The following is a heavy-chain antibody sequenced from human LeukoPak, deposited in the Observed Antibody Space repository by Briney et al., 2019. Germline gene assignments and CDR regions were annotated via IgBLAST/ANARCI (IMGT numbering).Heavy chain of an antibody. Sequence: GESLKISCTASGFTFSYYRINWVRQAPGKGLEWVASKKQDGSEKWYVDSVKGRFTISRDNAKNSVYLQMNNLRAEDTAVYYCLRDRGYSTYDCWGQGTLVTVSS. CDR2: KKQDGSEK. J-gene: IGHJ4*02. V-gene: IGHV3-7*01. D-gene: IGHD6-13*01. CDR1: GFTFSYYR. CDR3: LRDRGYSTYDC.